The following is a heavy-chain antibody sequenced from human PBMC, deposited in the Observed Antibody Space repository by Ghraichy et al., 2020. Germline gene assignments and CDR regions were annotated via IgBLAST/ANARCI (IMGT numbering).Heavy chain of an antibody. D-gene: IGHD3-3*01. Sequence: GGSLRLSCATSGFTFSNYAMGWVRQAPGKGLEWVSAIRGGGDVPYYAGYVGGRFTISRDNSRNTLYLQMNSLRAEDTAVYYCAKEYCSNGFCNSFMGRSWDFWGQGTLVTISS. J-gene: IGHJ4*02. V-gene: IGHV3-23*01. CDR2: IRGGGDVP. CDR1: GFTFSNYA. CDR3: AKEYCSNGFCNSFMGRSWDF.